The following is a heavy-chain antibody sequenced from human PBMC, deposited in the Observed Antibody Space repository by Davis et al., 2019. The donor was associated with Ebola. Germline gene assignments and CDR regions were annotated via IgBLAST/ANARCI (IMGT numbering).Heavy chain of an antibody. D-gene: IGHD3-16*02. CDR2: IVVGSGNT. CDR1: GFTFTSSA. CDR3: AALHLGELSLEFFDY. J-gene: IGHJ4*02. V-gene: IGHV1-58*01. Sequence: SVKVSCKASGFTFTSSAVQWVRQARGQRLEWIGWIVVGSGNTNYAQKFQERVTITRDMSTSTAYMELSSLRSEDTAVYYCAALHLGELSLEFFDYWGQGTLVTVSS.